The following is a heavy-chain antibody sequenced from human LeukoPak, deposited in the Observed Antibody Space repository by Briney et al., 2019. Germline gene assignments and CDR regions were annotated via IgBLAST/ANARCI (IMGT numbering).Heavy chain of an antibody. CDR1: GFTFSSYS. CDR2: ISSSSSYI. CDR3: ARVDGYNVVLDYYYMDV. V-gene: IGHV3-21*01. D-gene: IGHD5-24*01. Sequence: GGSLRLSCAASGFTFSSYSMNWVRQAPGKGLEWVSSISSSSSYIYYADSVKGRFTISRDNAKNSLYLQMNSLRAEDTAVYYCARVDGYNVVLDYYYMDVWGKGTTVTVSS. J-gene: IGHJ6*03.